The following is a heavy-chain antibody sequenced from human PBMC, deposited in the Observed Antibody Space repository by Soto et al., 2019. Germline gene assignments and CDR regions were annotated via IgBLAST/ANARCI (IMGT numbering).Heavy chain of an antibody. CDR1: GGSSSSSNW. D-gene: IGHD2-2*01. CDR2: IYHSGST. J-gene: IGHJ6*02. CDR3: ARRIVLVPAAMPSYYYYYGMDV. Sequence: ALETLSLTCAVSGGSSSSSNWWSWVRQPPGKGLEWIGEIYHSGSTNYNPSLKSRVTISVDKSKNQFSLKLSSVTAADTAVYYCARRIVLVPAAMPSYYYYYGMDVWGQGTTVTVSS. V-gene: IGHV4-4*03.